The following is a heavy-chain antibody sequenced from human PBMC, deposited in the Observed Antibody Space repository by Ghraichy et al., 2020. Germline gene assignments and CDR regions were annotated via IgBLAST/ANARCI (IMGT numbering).Heavy chain of an antibody. CDR1: GGSFSGYY. CDR3: ASGITRSFDY. Sequence: SETLSLTCAVYGGSFSGYYWSWIRQPPGKGLEWIGEINHSESTNSNPSLKSRVTISVDTSKNQFSLKLSSVTAADTGVYYCASGITRSFDYWGQGTLVTVSS. J-gene: IGHJ4*02. CDR2: INHSEST. V-gene: IGHV4-34*01.